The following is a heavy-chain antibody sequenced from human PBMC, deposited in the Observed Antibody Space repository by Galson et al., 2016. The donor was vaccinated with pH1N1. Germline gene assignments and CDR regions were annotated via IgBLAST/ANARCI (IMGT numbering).Heavy chain of an antibody. Sequence: SLRLSCAASGFTFDDYAMHWVRQAPGKGLEWVSGISWNNGSMDYADSVKGRFTISRDNAKNSLFLQMNSLRAEDTALYYCAKAGGFYYGTFDYWGQGTLVTVSS. CDR2: ISWNNGSM. V-gene: IGHV3-9*01. J-gene: IGHJ4*02. CDR3: AKAGGFYYGTFDY. CDR1: GFTFDDYA. D-gene: IGHD1-26*01.